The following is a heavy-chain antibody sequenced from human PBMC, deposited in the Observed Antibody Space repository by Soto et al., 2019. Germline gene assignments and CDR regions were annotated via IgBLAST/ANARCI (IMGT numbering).Heavy chain of an antibody. CDR1: GFTFSSYA. J-gene: IGHJ6*02. CDR2: ISYDGSNK. V-gene: IGHV3-30-3*01. CDR3: ARDMYYDFWSGYYSPLDYYYYGMDV. Sequence: QVQLVESGGGVVQPGRSLRLSCAASGFTFSSYAMHWVRQAPGKGLEWVAVISYDGSNKYYADSVKGRFTISRDNSKHTLYLQMNSLRAEDTAVYYCARDMYYDFWSGYYSPLDYYYYGMDVWGQGTTVTVSS. D-gene: IGHD3-3*01.